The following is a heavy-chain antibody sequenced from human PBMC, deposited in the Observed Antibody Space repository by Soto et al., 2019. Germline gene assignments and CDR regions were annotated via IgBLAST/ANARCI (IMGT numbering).Heavy chain of an antibody. CDR1: GFPFSNFE. CDR2: ICHCGDNI. Sequence: PGGSLRLSRGASGFPFSNFEMHWVRQAPGKGPGWILYICHCGDNIYYTEPVKGRLTISRDNARNSLYLQMNTLSGEDAGLLYCAKGPHPNIAWPYNFDSWGQGVPVTVSS. V-gene: IGHV3-48*03. J-gene: IGHJ4*02. CDR3: AKGPHPNIAWPYNFDS. D-gene: IGHD2-21*01.